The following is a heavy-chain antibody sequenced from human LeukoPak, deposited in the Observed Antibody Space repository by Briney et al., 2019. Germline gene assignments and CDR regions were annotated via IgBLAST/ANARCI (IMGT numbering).Heavy chain of an antibody. CDR3: ARPYYYDSRIDP. CDR2: MYYSGST. V-gene: IGHV4-30-4*01. CDR1: GGSIRSGDYY. J-gene: IGHJ5*02. Sequence: SSQTLSLTCTGSGGSIRSGDYYWSWIRQPPGKGLEWIAYMYYSGSTYYNPSLKSRVTMSADTSKNQLSLKLSSVTAADTAVYYCARPYYYDSRIDPWGQGILVTVSS. D-gene: IGHD3-22*01.